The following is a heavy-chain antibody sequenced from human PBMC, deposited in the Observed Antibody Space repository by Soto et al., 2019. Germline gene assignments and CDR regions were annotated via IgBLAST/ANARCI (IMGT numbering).Heavy chain of an antibody. CDR3: ARERNYDPEY. CDR2: ISSSSTYI. CDR1: GFTFSSYS. J-gene: IGHJ4*02. Sequence: PGGSLRLSCAASGFTFSSYSMNWVRQAPGKGLEWVSSISSSSTYIYYADSVKGRFTISRDDAKNSLYLQMNSLRAEDTAVYYCARERNYDPEYWGQGTPVTVSS. D-gene: IGHD1-7*01. V-gene: IGHV3-21*01.